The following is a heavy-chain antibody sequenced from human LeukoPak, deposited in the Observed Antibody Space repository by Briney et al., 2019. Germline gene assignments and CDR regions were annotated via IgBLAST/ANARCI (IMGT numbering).Heavy chain of an antibody. CDR1: GFTVSTNY. V-gene: IGHV3-53*05. D-gene: IGHD1-1*01. CDR3: VKDNPTLDY. J-gene: IGHJ4*02. CDR2: IYSGGST. Sequence: GGSLRLSCVVSGFTVSTNYMSWVRQAPGKGLEWVSLIYSGGSTYYADSVKGRFTISRDISKDTLYLQMNSLRGEDTALYYCVKDNPTLDYWGQGTLVTVSS.